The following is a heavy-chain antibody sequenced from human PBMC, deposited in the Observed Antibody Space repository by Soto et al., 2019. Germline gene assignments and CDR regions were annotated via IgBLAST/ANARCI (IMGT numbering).Heavy chain of an antibody. D-gene: IGHD6-13*01. J-gene: IGHJ4*02. Sequence: EVQLVESGGGLVQPGRSLRLSCAASGFTFDDYAMHWVRQAPGKGLEWVSGISWNSGSIGYADSVKGRFTISRDNAKNSLYLQMNSLRAEDTALYYCAKAYSSSWYAFLGDYFDYWGQGTLFTVSS. V-gene: IGHV3-9*01. CDR1: GFTFDDYA. CDR2: ISWNSGSI. CDR3: AKAYSSSWYAFLGDYFDY.